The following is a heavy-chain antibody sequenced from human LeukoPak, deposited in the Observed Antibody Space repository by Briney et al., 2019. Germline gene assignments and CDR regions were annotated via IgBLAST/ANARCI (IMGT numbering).Heavy chain of an antibody. CDR1: GGTFSSYA. D-gene: IGHD3-22*01. CDR2: IIPIFGTA. V-gene: IGHV1-69*13. Sequence: SVKVSCKASGGTFSSYAISWVRQAPGQGLEWMGGIIPIFGTANYAQKFQGRVTITADESTSTAYMELSSLRSEDTAVYYCARVNYYDSSGYYPSFDYWGQGTLVTVSS. CDR3: ARVNYYDSSGYYPSFDY. J-gene: IGHJ4*02.